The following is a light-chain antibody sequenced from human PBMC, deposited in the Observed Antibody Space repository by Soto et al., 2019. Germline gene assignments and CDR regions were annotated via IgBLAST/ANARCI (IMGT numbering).Light chain of an antibody. J-gene: IGKJ4*01. CDR1: QGISSH. CDR3: PQCFSYPLT. Sequence: AIRMTQSPSSFSASTGDRVTITCRASQGISSHLAWYQVKPGKAPRLLIYTASYLESGVPSRFSGNGSGNEFPLTLSSLQAEDFAVYYCPQCFSYPLTFGGGTKVEIK. V-gene: IGKV1-8*01. CDR2: TAS.